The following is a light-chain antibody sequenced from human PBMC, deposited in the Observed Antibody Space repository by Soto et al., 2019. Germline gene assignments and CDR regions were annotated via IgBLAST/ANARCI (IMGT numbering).Light chain of an antibody. CDR2: DVS. CDR1: QGVTTN. V-gene: IGKV3-15*01. CDR3: QQYNNWPYS. Sequence: ILMAQSPDTLSVSRVERATLSWMAGQGVTTNFAWYQQKSGQSPRLLIYDVSIRASGVPARFSGTGSETDFTLTISGLQSEDSAVYFCQQYNNWPYSFGQGTRLEIK. J-gene: IGKJ5*01.